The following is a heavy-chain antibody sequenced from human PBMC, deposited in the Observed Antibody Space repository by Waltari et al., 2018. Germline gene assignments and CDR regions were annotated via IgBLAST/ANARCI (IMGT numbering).Heavy chain of an antibody. CDR2: INHSGST. J-gene: IGHJ3*02. V-gene: IGHV4-34*01. D-gene: IGHD3-22*01. CDR1: GGSFSCYY. Sequence: QVHLQQWGAGLLKPSETLSLTCAVYGGSFSCYYWSWLRQPPGKGMEWIGEINHSGSTNYNPSLKSRVTISVDTSKNQFSLKLSSVTAADTAVYYCARSTVVINDAFDIWGQGTMVTVSS. CDR3: ARSTVVINDAFDI.